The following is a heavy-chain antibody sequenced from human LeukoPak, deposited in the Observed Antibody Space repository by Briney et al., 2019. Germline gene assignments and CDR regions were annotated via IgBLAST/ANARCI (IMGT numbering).Heavy chain of an antibody. CDR3: ARSHYYDSSGSKNNWFDP. V-gene: IGHV4-34*01. CDR2: INHSGST. CDR1: GGSFSGYY. D-gene: IGHD3-22*01. Sequence: SETLSLTCAVYGGSFSGYYWSWLRQPPGKGLEWIGEINHSGSTNSNPSLKSRVTISVDTSKNQFSLKLSSMTAADTALYYCARSHYYDSSGSKNNWFDPWGQGTLVTVSS. J-gene: IGHJ5*02.